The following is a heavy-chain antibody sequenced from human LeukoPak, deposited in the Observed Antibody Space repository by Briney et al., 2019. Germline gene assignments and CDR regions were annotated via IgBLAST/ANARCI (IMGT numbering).Heavy chain of an antibody. J-gene: IGHJ4*02. D-gene: IGHD3-22*01. Sequence: GGSLRLSCAASGFTFSSYGVHWVRQAPGKGLEWVAVISYDGSNKYYADSVKGRFTISRDNSKNTLYLQMNSLRAEDTAVYYCAKVLVSYDSSGYFDYWGQGTLVTVSS. CDR2: ISYDGSNK. CDR3: AKVLVSYDSSGYFDY. V-gene: IGHV3-30*18. CDR1: GFTFSSYG.